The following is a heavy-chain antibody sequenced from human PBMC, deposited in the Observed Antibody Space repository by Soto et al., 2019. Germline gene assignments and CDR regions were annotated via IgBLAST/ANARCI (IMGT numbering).Heavy chain of an antibody. CDR2: IYYSGST. V-gene: IGHV4-39*01. CDR3: ARARPFWSGYYNCYYFDY. CDR1: GGSISSSSYY. J-gene: IGHJ4*02. Sequence: QLLESGPGLVKPSETLSLTCTVSGGSISSSSYYWGWIRQPPGKGLEWIGSIYYSGSTYYNPSLKSRVTISVDTSKNQFSLKLSSVTAADTAVYYCARARPFWSGYYNCYYFDYWGQGTLVTVSS. D-gene: IGHD3-3*01.